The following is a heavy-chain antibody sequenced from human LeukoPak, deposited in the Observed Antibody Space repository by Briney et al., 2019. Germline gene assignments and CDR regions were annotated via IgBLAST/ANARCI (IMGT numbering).Heavy chain of an antibody. V-gene: IGHV1-18*01. CDR1: GYTFTSYG. Sequence: ASVKVSCKTSGYTFTSYGMSWVRQAPGHVLEWMGWISGHNGDTDYAQILQGRVSITTHTSTSTAYMELRSLRSDDTAVYYCARDTRFGEEGQKNAFDIWGQGTMVTVSS. CDR3: ARDTRFGEEGQKNAFDI. CDR2: ISGHNGDT. J-gene: IGHJ3*02. D-gene: IGHD3-10*01.